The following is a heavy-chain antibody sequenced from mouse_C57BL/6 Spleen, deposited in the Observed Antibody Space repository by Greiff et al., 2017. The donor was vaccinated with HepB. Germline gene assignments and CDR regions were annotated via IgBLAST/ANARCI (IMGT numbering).Heavy chain of an antibody. V-gene: IGHV14-4*01. Sequence: VQLQQSGAELVRPGASVKLSCTASGFNIKDDYMHWVKQRPEQGLEWIGWIDPENGDTEYASKFQGKATITADTSSNTAYLQLSSLTSEDTAVYYCTTGTTGYFEVWGTGTTVTVSS. J-gene: IGHJ1*03. CDR1: GFNIKDDY. CDR2: IDPENGDT. CDR3: TTGTTGYFEV. D-gene: IGHD1-1*01.